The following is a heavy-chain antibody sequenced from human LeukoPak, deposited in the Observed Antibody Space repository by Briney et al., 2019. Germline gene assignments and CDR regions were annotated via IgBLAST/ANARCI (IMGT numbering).Heavy chain of an antibody. D-gene: IGHD3-22*01. CDR1: GYTFTSYA. CDR3: ARSNVVVVAATGYYYYDSSGYPY. J-gene: IGHJ4*02. CDR2: INAGNGNT. V-gene: IGHV1-3*01. Sequence: ASVKVSCKASGYTFTSYAMHWVRQAPGQRLEWMGWINAGNGNTKYSQKFQGRVTITRDTSASTAYMELSSLRSEDTAVYYRARSNVVVVAATGYYYYDSSGYPYWGQGTLVTVSS.